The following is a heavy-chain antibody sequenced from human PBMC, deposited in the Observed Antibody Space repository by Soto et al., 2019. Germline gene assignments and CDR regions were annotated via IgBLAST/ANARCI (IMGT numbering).Heavy chain of an antibody. CDR1: GFTFSSYW. CDR2: IKQGGSEK. CDR3: YYYYYGMDV. J-gene: IGHJ6*02. V-gene: IGHV3-7*05. Sequence: GGSLRLSCAASGFTFSSYWMSWVRQAPGKGLEWVANIKQGGSEKYYVDSVKGRFTMSRDNAKNSLYLQMNSLRAEDTAVYYCYYYYYGMDVWGQGTTVTVSS.